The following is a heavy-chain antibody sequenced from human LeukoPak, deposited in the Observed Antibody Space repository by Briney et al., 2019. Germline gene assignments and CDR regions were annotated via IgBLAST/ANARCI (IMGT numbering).Heavy chain of an antibody. V-gene: IGHV3-30-3*01. CDR3: ARDTLYDILTGYYTPYFDY. Sequence: GGSLRLSCAASGFTFSSYAMHWVRQAPGKGLEWVAVISYDGSNKYYADSVKGRFTISRDNSKNTLYLQMNSLRAEDTAVYYCARDTLYDILTGYYTPYFDYWGQGTLVTVSS. D-gene: IGHD3-9*01. CDR2: ISYDGSNK. CDR1: GFTFSSYA. J-gene: IGHJ4*02.